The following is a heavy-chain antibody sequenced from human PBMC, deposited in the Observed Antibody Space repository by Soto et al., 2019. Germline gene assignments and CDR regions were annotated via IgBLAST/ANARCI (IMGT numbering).Heavy chain of an antibody. Sequence: SETLSLTCTVSGDSISTPDYYWSWIRQAPGKDLELIGYVYYRGSIYYTPSFESRVTISIDTSKNQFSLKLTSVTVADSAMYCCARVTFPPNWCDAWGQGILVTV. CDR3: ARVTFPPNWCDA. CDR1: GDSISTPDYY. CDR2: VYYRGSI. D-gene: IGHD3-3*02. V-gene: IGHV4-30-4*01. J-gene: IGHJ5*02.